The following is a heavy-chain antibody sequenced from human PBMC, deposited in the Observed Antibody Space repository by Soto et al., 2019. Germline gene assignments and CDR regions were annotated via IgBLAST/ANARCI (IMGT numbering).Heavy chain of an antibody. D-gene: IGHD3-16*02. J-gene: IGHJ4*02. V-gene: IGHV4-31*03. CDR1: GGSISSGGYY. CDR2: IYYSGST. CDR3: ARVVYDYVWGSYRYGYFDY. Sequence: SETLSLTCTVSGGSISSGGYYWSWIRQHPGKGLEWIGYIYYSGSTYYNPSLKSRVTISVDTSKNQFSLKLSSVTAADTAVYYCARVVYDYVWGSYRYGYFDYWGQGTLVTVSS.